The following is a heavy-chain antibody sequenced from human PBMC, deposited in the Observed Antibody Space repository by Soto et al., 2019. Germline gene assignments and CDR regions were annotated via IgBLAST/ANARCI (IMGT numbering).Heavy chain of an antibody. V-gene: IGHV4-39*01. CDR2: IYYSGST. Sequence: PSETLSLTCTVSGGSISSSSYYWGWIRQPPGKGLEWIGSIYYSGSTYYNPSLKSRVTISVDTSKNQFSLKLSSVTAADTAVYYCARQADVMVRGVKEKGYYYYGMDVWGQGTTVTVSS. J-gene: IGHJ6*02. D-gene: IGHD3-10*01. CDR1: GGSISSSSYY. CDR3: ARQADVMVRGVKEKGYYYYGMDV.